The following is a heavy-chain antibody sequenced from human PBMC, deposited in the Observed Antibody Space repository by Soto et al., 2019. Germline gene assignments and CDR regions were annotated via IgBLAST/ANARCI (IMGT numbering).Heavy chain of an antibody. D-gene: IGHD2-8*01. V-gene: IGHV5-51*01. J-gene: IGHJ6*02. CDR3: ARQGSNGAYYYYGMDV. Sequence: GESRKISCKGSGYRFSSYWIAWVRQMPGKGLEWMGIIYPGDSDTIYSPSFEGQVTFSVDKSTSTAYLQWSSLKASDTAMYHCARQGSNGAYYYYGMDVWGLGTTVTVSS. CDR1: GYRFSSYW. CDR2: IYPGDSDT.